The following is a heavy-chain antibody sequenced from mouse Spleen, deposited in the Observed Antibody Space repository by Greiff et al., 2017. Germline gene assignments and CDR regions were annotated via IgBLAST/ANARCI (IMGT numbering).Heavy chain of an antibody. J-gene: IGHJ1*01. V-gene: IGHV5-16*01. CDR1: GFTFSDYY. CDR3: SRDAWYFDV. Sequence: EVKLEESEAGLVQPGSSMKLSCTASGFTFSDYYMPWVRQVPEKGLEWVANINSDGSSTYYLDTLKSRSIISIDNAKNIPYLQMSSLKSEDTATYCCSRDAWYFDVWGAGTTVTVSS. CDR2: INSDGSST.